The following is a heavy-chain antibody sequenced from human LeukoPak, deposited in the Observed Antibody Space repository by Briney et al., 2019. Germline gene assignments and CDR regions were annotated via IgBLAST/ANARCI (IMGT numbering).Heavy chain of an antibody. CDR3: ATEYCSSTPSSPGNNWFAP. J-gene: IGHJ5*02. Sequence: SETLSLTCTVSGGSIRTSSYYWGWIRQSPGKGLEWIGSISYSGSTYYNPSLKSRVTISVDTSRKQFSLKLTSVTAADTAVYYCATEYCSSTPSSPGNNWFAPWGQGPLVTVSS. V-gene: IGHV4-39*01. CDR1: GGSIRTSSYY. CDR2: ISYSGST. D-gene: IGHD2-2*01.